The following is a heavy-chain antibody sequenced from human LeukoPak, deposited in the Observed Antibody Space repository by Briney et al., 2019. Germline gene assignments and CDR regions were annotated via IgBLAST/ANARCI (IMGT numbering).Heavy chain of an antibody. CDR3: ARGPRWNNWNRVSGNWFDP. CDR2: INPNSGGT. Sequence: ASVKVSCKASGYTFTSYDISWVRQAPGQGLEWMGWINPNSGGTNYAQKFQGRVTMTRDTSISTAYMELSRLRSDDTAVYYCARGPRWNNWNRVSGNWFDPWGQGTLVTVSS. J-gene: IGHJ5*02. CDR1: GYTFTSYD. V-gene: IGHV1-2*02. D-gene: IGHD1-1*01.